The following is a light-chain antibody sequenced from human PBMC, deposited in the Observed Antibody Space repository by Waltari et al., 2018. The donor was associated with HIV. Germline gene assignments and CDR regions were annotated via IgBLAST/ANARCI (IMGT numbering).Light chain of an antibody. CDR1: QGIAGY. CDR3: QQLNTYTPT. V-gene: IGKV1-9*01. J-gene: IGKJ4*01. Sequence: DTQLTQSPPFLSASVGDRVTITCRASQGIAGYLAWYQQKPGKPPNLLIYETSTLQNGVPSRFSGSGSGTEFTLTISSLQPEDFTTYYCQQLNTYTPTFGGGTKVEIK. CDR2: ETS.